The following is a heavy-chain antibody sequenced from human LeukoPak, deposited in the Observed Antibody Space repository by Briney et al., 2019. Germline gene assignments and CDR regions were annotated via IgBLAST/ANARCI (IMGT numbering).Heavy chain of an antibody. CDR3: AREDDYSAFDI. D-gene: IGHD4-11*01. J-gene: IGHJ3*02. Sequence: PGRSLRLSCAASGFTFSSYAMHWVRQAPGKGLEWVAVTSYDGSNKYYADSVKGRFTISRDNSKNTLYLQMNSLRAEDTAVYYCAREDDYSAFDIWGQGTMVTVSS. CDR2: TSYDGSNK. V-gene: IGHV3-30-3*01. CDR1: GFTFSSYA.